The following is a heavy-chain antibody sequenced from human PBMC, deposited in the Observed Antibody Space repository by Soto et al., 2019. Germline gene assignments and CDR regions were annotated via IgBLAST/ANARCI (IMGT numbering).Heavy chain of an antibody. Sequence: GGSLRLSCAASGFTVSSTYMTWVRQAPGKGLEWVSVIYGGLTTSYADSVKGRFTISRDNSKNTVFLQMNSLRGEDTAVYYCARVLAVYYDSSGYLDYWGQGTLVTVSS. CDR2: IYGGLTT. V-gene: IGHV3-53*01. D-gene: IGHD3-22*01. CDR1: GFTVSSTY. J-gene: IGHJ4*02. CDR3: ARVLAVYYDSSGYLDY.